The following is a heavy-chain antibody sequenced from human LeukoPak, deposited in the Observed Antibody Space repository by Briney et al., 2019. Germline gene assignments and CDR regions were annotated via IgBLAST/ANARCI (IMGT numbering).Heavy chain of an antibody. CDR2: ISGSGGST. CDR3: AKRLGAARTSLDY. J-gene: IGHJ4*02. Sequence: PGGSLRLSCAASGFTVSSNYMSWVRQAPGKGLEWVSAISGSGGSTYYADSVKGRFTISRDNFKKTLYLQMNSLRVEDTAVYYCAKRLGAARTSLDYWGQGTLVTVSS. V-gene: IGHV3-23*01. D-gene: IGHD6-6*01. CDR1: GFTVSSNY.